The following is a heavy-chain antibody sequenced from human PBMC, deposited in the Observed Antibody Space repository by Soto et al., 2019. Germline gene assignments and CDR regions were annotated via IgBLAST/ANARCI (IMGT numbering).Heavy chain of an antibody. CDR3: ARSPYSLEGDGQHYYYGMDL. J-gene: IGHJ6*02. Sequence: ASVKVSCKPSGFTCSVFYLHCVLRAPLQWRDGMGCIKPNTDDTGYAQKFQGRVTLTWDTSSSAGYLDLSRLRSDDTAVYYCARSPYSLEGDGQHYYYGMDLWGLGTTVTVSS. CDR1: GFTCSVFY. D-gene: IGHD2-15*01. CDR2: IKPNTDDT. V-gene: IGHV1-2*02.